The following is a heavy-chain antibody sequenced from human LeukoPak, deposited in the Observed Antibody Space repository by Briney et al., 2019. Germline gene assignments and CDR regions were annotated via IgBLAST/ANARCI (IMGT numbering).Heavy chain of an antibody. Sequence: GESLKISCKGSGYTFTSYWIGWVRQMPGKGLEWMGIIYPGDSDTRYSPSFQDQVTISADKSISTAYLQWSSLKASDTAMYYCARQRFTMRAYAGNWFDPWGQGTLVTVSS. J-gene: IGHJ5*02. D-gene: IGHD3-10*01. V-gene: IGHV5-51*01. CDR2: IYPGDSDT. CDR1: GYTFTSYW. CDR3: ARQRFTMRAYAGNWFDP.